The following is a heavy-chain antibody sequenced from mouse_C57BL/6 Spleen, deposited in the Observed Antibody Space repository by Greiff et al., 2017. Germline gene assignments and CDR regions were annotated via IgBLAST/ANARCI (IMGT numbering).Heavy chain of an antibody. CDR2: IHPSDSDT. J-gene: IGHJ2*01. CDR1: GYTFTSYW. V-gene: IGHV1-74*01. CDR3: AMDMITSYYFDY. D-gene: IGHD2-4*01. Sequence: VQLQQPGAELVKPGASVKVSCKASGYTFTSYWMHWVKQRPGQGLEWIGRIHPSDSDTNYNQKLKGKATLTVDKSSSTAYMQLSSLTSEDSAVYYCAMDMITSYYFDYWGQGTTLTVSS.